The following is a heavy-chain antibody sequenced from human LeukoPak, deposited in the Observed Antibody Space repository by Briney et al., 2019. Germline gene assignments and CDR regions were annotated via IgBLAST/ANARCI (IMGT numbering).Heavy chain of an antibody. J-gene: IGHJ5*02. CDR3: ARDQSGYCSSTSCPNWFDP. D-gene: IGHD2-2*03. CDR1: GGSISSGGYY. CDR2: IYHSGST. Sequence: TPSETLSLTCTVSGGSISSGGYYWSWIRQPPGKGLEWIGYIYHSGSTYYNPSLKSRVTISVDRSKNQFSLKLSSVTAADTAVYYCARDQSGYCSSTSCPNWFDPWGQGTLVTVSS. V-gene: IGHV4-30-2*01.